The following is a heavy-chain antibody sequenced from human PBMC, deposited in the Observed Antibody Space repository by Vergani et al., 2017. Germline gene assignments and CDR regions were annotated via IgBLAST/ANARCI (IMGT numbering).Heavy chain of an antibody. Sequence: EVPLVQSGAEVKKPGESLKISCQLSGYSFTNYWIGCVPQMPGKGLEWMGIILPADSDTGYSPSFQGQVTISVDKSISTAYLQRGSVRASDSAMYYCARLYGRNSSGSKYFDYWGQGTLVTVSS. V-gene: IGHV5-51*01. CDR2: ILPADSDT. D-gene: IGHD1-26*01. CDR1: GYSFTNYW. J-gene: IGHJ4*02. CDR3: ARLYGRNSSGSKYFDY.